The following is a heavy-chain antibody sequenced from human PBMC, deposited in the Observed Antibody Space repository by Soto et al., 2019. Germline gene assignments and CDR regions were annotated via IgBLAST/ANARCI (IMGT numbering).Heavy chain of an antibody. Sequence: SETLSLTCAVYGGSFSGYYWTWIRQPPGTGLEWIGEINHSGSTNYNPSLKSRVTISLDTSKNQFSLKLTSVTAADTAVYYCTRDKITGLFDYWGQGTLVTVSS. J-gene: IGHJ4*02. D-gene: IGHD2-8*02. CDR2: INHSGST. CDR3: TRDKITGLFDY. V-gene: IGHV4-34*01. CDR1: GGSFSGYY.